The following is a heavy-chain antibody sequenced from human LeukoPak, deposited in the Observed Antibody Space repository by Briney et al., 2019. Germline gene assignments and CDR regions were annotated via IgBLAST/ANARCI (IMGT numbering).Heavy chain of an antibody. CDR3: ARGSRSPESFDI. CDR2: ISRDSSTI. Sequence: PGGSLRLSCAASGFTFSSYEINWVRQAPGKGRGWVSYISRDSSTIFYADSVKGRFTISRDNAKSSLYLQMNSLRDEDTAVYYCARGSRSPESFDIWGQGTMVTVSS. D-gene: IGHD1-26*01. J-gene: IGHJ3*02. V-gene: IGHV3-48*02. CDR1: GFTFSSYE.